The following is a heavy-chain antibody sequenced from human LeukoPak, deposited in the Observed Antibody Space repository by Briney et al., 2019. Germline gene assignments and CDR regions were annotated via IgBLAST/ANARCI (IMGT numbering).Heavy chain of an antibody. J-gene: IGHJ4*02. V-gene: IGHV1-18*01. Sequence: ASVKVSCKASGYTFTNNGISWVRQAPGRGLEWMGWISANSGGTIYAQKFHGRVTLTRDTSIGTAYMEVNRLTYDDTAVYYCARDRCYAFDYWGQGTLVTVSS. CDR2: ISANSGGT. D-gene: IGHD2-8*01. CDR1: GYTFTNNG. CDR3: ARDRCYAFDY.